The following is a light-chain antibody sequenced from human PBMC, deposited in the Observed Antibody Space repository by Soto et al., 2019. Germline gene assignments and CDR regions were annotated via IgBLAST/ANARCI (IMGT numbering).Light chain of an antibody. CDR3: CSYAGPYPRV. J-gene: IGLJ3*02. CDR2: DVS. Sequence: QSALTQPRSVSGSPGQSVTISCTGTSSDVGGYNYVSWYQHHPGKAPKLMIFDVSTRPSGVPDRFSASKSGNTASLTISELRAEDEADYYCCSYAGPYPRVFGGGTKLTVL. CDR1: SSDVGGYNY. V-gene: IGLV2-11*01.